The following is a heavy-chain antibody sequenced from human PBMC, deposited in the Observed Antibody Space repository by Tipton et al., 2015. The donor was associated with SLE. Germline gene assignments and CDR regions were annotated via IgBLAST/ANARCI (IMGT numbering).Heavy chain of an antibody. Sequence: TLSLTCTVSGGSISSGGYYWSWIRQHPGKGLEWIGYIYYSGSTYYNPSPKSRVTISVDTSKNQFSLKLSSVTAADTAVYYCARDRDSSSFDYWGQGTLVTVSS. D-gene: IGHD6-13*01. CDR1: GGSISSGGYY. CDR2: IYYSGST. V-gene: IGHV4-31*03. CDR3: ARDRDSSSFDY. J-gene: IGHJ4*02.